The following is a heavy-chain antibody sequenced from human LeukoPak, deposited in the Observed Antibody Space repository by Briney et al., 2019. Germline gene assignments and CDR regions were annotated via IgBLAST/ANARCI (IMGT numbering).Heavy chain of an antibody. Sequence: PGGSLRLSCAASGFTVSSAYMSWVRQAPGKGLEWVSIIYSGGNTYYADSVKGRFTISRDHSKNTLYLQMNSLRAEDTAAYYCTRETYYDFWSAPGGMDVWGQGSTVTVSS. V-gene: IGHV3-53*01. J-gene: IGHJ6*02. CDR3: TRETYYDFWSAPGGMDV. CDR2: IYSGGNT. D-gene: IGHD3-3*01. CDR1: GFTVSSAY.